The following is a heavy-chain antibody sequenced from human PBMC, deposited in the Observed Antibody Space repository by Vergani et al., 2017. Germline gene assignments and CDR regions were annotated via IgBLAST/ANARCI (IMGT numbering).Heavy chain of an antibody. D-gene: IGHD2-15*01. V-gene: IGHV3-21*01. CDR2: ISSSSSYI. CDR1: GFTFSSYS. Sequence: EVQLVESGGGLVKPGGSLRLSCAASGFTFSSYSMNWVRQAPGKGLEWVSSISSSSSYIYYADSVKGRFTISRDNAKNSLYLQMNSLRAEDTAVYYCAREGGYCSGGSRPVVARVRAFDIWGQGTMVTVSS. CDR3: AREGGYCSGGSRPVVARVRAFDI. J-gene: IGHJ3*02.